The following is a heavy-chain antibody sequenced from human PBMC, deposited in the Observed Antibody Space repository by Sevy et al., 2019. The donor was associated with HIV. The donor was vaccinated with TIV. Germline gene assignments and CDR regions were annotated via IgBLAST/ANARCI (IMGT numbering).Heavy chain of an antibody. CDR3: AKDGVSRNKLWDWFDP. J-gene: IGHJ5*02. CDR1: GFTFNIYA. CDR2: IGGGDT. Sequence: GGSLRLSCATSGFTFNIYAMSWVRQAPGKGLEWVSTIGGGDTYYADSVKGRFTISRDDSKSAVYLQMNSLRADDTAVYYCAKDGVSRNKLWDWFDPSGQGTLVTVSS. D-gene: IGHD2-21*01. V-gene: IGHV3-23*01.